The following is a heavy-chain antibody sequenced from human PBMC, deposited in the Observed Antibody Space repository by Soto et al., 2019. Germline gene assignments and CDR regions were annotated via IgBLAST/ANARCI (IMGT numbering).Heavy chain of an antibody. CDR3: ATSYGSGYRAFDY. J-gene: IGHJ4*02. CDR2: VNPILPMS. Sequence: QVQLVQSGAEVRKPGSAVRVSCKASADTFNFYTINWVRQAPGLGLEWVGRVNPILPMSNYAGNFEVRVTVTADNSATPAYMELRSLRSDDTAIYSCATSYGSGYRAFDYWGQGALVTVSS. V-gene: IGHV1-69*02. CDR1: ADTFNFYT. D-gene: IGHD3-10*01.